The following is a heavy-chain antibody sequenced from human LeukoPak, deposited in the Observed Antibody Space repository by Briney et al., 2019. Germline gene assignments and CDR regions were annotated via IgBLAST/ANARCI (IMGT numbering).Heavy chain of an antibody. CDR1: GFTVSSNY. CDR2: IYSGGST. CDR3: ASEGPYYDSSGYPTRTDAFDI. J-gene: IGHJ3*02. Sequence: GGSLRLSCAASGFTVSSNYMSWVRQAPGKGPEWVSVIYSGGSTYYADSVKGRFTISRDNSKNTLYLQMNSLRAEDTAVYYCASEGPYYDSSGYPTRTDAFDIWGQGTMVTVSS. D-gene: IGHD3-22*01. V-gene: IGHV3-53*01.